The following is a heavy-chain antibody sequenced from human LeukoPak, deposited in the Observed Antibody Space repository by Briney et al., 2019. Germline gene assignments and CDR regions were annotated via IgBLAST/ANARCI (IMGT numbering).Heavy chain of an antibody. CDR2: IRSKAYGGTT. V-gene: IGHV3-49*04. D-gene: IGHD1-26*01. Sequence: GGSLRLSCTASGFTFGDYAMSWVRQAPGKGLEWVGFIRSKAYGGTTEYAASVKGRFTISRDDSKSIAYLQMNSLKTEDTAVYYCTRDQPARGWGRKNDYWGQGTLVTVSS. CDR3: TRDQPARGWGRKNDY. CDR1: GFTFGDYA. J-gene: IGHJ4*02.